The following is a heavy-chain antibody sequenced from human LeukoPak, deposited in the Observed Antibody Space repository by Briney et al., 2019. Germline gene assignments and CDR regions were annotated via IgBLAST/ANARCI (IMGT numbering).Heavy chain of an antibody. Sequence: GSLRLSCAASGFTFSTYSMNWVRQAPGKGLEWIGYIYYSGSTNYNPSLKSRVTISVDTSKNQFSLKLSSVTAADTAVYYCARVQGIAVAPFFSSYYYYYGMDVWGQGTTVTVSS. CDR1: GFTFSTYS. CDR2: IYYSGST. V-gene: IGHV4-59*01. CDR3: ARVQGIAVAPFFSSYYYYYGMDV. J-gene: IGHJ6*02. D-gene: IGHD6-19*01.